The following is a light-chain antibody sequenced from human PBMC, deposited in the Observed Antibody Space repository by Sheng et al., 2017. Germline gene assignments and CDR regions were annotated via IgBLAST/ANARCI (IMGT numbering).Light chain of an antibody. J-gene: IGLJ1*01. V-gene: IGLV1-40*01. CDR2: GNT. CDR3: QSYDSGLTGSV. Sequence: QSVLTQPPSVSAAPGQKVTISCSGSSSNIGLNYVSWYQQLPGTAPKLLIYGNTNRPFGVPDRFSGSKSGASASLVITGLQAEDEATYYCQSYDSGLTGSVFGTGTKVTVL. CDR1: SSNIGLNY.